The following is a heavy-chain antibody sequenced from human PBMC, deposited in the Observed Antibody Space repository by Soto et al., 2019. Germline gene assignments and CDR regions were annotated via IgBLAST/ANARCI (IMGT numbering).Heavy chain of an antibody. V-gene: IGHV1-18*01. CDR1: GYTFTNYG. CDR3: ARDSRGGMRWFDP. Sequence: ASVKVSCKASGYTFTNYGTSWVRQAPGQWLEWMGWISAYNGNTNYAQKLQGRVTMTTDTSKSTSYMELRSLRSADPAVYYCARDSRGGMRWFDPWGQGTLVTVSS. CDR2: ISAYNGNT. J-gene: IGHJ5*02. D-gene: IGHD3-10*01.